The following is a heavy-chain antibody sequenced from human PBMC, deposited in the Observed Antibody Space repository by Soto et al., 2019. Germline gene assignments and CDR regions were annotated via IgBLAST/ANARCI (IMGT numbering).Heavy chain of an antibody. D-gene: IGHD4-17*01. CDR1: GFTFSSYA. CDR3: ARNYGDYVFYYYGMDV. CDR2: ISYDGSNK. Sequence: QVQLVESGGGVVQPGRSLRLSCAASGFTFSSYAMHWVRQAPGKGLEWVAAISYDGSNKYYADSVKGRFTISRDNSKNTLYLQMNSLRAEDTAVYYCARNYGDYVFYYYGMDVWGQGTTVTVSS. J-gene: IGHJ6*02. V-gene: IGHV3-30-3*01.